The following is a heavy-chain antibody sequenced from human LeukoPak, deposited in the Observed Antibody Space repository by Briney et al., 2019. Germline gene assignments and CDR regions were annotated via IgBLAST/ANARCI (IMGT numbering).Heavy chain of an antibody. J-gene: IGHJ4*01. Sequence: GGSLRLSCAASGFTFSSYEMKWVRQAPGKGLEWVSYISTSGNSIYYADSVKGRFTISRDNAKNSLFLQMNSLRAEDTAVYYCATSQGSWPDYFDYWGQGTLVTVSS. CDR1: GFTFSSYE. V-gene: IGHV3-48*03. CDR2: ISTSGNSI. CDR3: ATSQGSWPDYFDY. D-gene: IGHD6-13*01.